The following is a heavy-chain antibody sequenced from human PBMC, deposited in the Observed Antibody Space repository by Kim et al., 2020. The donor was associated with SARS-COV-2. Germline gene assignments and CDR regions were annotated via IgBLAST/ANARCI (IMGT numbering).Heavy chain of an antibody. CDR1: GGSMTGYY. D-gene: IGHD2-15*01. CDR2: VYYSGST. J-gene: IGHJ6*04. V-gene: IGHV4-59*01. Sequence: SETLSLTCTVSGGSMTGYYWSWIRQPPGKGLEWLGYVYYSGSTSYNPSLKSRVTISIDTSKNQFSLMVSSVTAAGTGVYYCARDGRDGRNATPHVWGKGTAVSVSS. CDR3: ARDGRDGRNATPHV.